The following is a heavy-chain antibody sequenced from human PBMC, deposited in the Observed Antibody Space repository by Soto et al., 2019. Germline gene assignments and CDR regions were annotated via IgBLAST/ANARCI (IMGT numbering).Heavy chain of an antibody. J-gene: IGHJ4*02. D-gene: IGHD3-3*01. CDR1: GFTFSSYG. Sequence: GGSLRLSCAASGFTFSSYGMHWVRQAPGKGLEWVAVISYDGSNKYYADSVKGRFTISRDNSKNTLYLQMNSLRAEDTAVYYCAKAYYDFWSGYPTGYFYYWGQGT. CDR3: AKAYYDFWSGYPTGYFYY. V-gene: IGHV3-30*18. CDR2: ISYDGSNK.